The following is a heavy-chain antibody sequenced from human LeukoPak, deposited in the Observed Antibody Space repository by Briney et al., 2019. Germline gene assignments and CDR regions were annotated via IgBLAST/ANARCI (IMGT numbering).Heavy chain of an antibody. CDR3: AKAAVYSKRWTPFDD. J-gene: IGHJ4*02. V-gene: IGHV3-30*18. Sequence: GGSLRLSCAASGFIFSSYGMHWVRQAPGKGLEWVALMAGDGSSIYYADSVKGRFTISRDNSKNTVYLQMNSLRPEDTAVYYCAKAAVYSKRWTPFDDWGRGTLVTVSS. CDR2: MAGDGSSI. D-gene: IGHD1-26*01. CDR1: GFIFSSYG.